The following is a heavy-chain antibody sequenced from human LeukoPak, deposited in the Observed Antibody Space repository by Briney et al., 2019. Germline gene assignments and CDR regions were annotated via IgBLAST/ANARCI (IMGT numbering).Heavy chain of an antibody. Sequence: GGSLRLSCVGSGFVVSNNYMSWVRQAPGKGLEWVSVVYSGGDTYYADFVMGRFTIPRDKSKNTLFLQMNNLRAEDTAVYYCARAGYSYGRGYFDYWGQGTLVTVSS. V-gene: IGHV3-53*01. D-gene: IGHD5-18*01. CDR2: VYSGGDT. CDR1: GFVVSNNY. CDR3: ARAGYSYGRGYFDY. J-gene: IGHJ4*02.